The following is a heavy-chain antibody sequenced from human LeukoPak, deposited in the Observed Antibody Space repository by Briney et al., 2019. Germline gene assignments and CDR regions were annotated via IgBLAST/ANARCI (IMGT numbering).Heavy chain of an antibody. CDR1: GYSFTNYW. CDR2: IYPGDSYT. J-gene: IGHJ4*02. CDR3: ARQRMGLCSGGNCYLDY. Sequence: GESLKISCGGSGYSFTNYWIAWVRQMPGKGLEWMAIIYPGDSYTSYSPSFQGQVTISADKSTSTAYLQWSSLKASDTAIYYCARQRMGLCSGGNCYLDYWGQGTLVTVSS. D-gene: IGHD2-15*01. V-gene: IGHV5-51*01.